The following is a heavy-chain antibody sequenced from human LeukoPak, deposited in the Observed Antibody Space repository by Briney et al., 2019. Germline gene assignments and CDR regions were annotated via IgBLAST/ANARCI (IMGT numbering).Heavy chain of an antibody. J-gene: IGHJ4*02. CDR2: IYPGDSDT. CDR1: GYSFTTYW. Sequence: GESLQISCKGSGYSFTTYWIGWVRQLPGKGLEWMGIIYPGDSDTRYSPSFQGQVTISADKSIITAYLQWSSLKASDTAMYYCARLAYGDYRRAIDYWGQGTLVTVSS. CDR3: ARLAYGDYRRAIDY. D-gene: IGHD4-17*01. V-gene: IGHV5-51*01.